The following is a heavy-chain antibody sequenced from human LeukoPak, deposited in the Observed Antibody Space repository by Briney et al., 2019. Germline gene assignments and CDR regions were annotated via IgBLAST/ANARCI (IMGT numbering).Heavy chain of an antibody. CDR1: GFTFSSYE. V-gene: IGHV3-48*03. CDR3: ARCAGTPQYYYYYYYMDV. Sequence: PGGSLRLSCAASGFTFSSYEMNWVRQAPGKGLEWVSYISSSGTTIYYADSVKGRFTISRDNAKNSLYLQMNSLGAEDTAVYYCARCAGTPQYYYYYYYMDVWGEGTTVTVSS. D-gene: IGHD1/OR15-1a*01. J-gene: IGHJ6*03. CDR2: ISSSGTTI.